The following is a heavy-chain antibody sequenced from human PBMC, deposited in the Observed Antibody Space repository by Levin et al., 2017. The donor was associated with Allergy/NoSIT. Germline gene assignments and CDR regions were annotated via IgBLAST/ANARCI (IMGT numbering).Heavy chain of an antibody. CDR3: AKDLPGGVAVAGDSDAFDI. V-gene: IGHV3-23*01. CDR2: ISGSGGST. CDR1: GFTFSSYA. Sequence: GGSLRLSCAASGFTFSSYAMSWVRQAPGKGLEWVSAISGSGGSTYYADSVKGRFTISRDNSKNTLYLQMNSLRAEDTAVYYCAKDLPGGVAVAGDSDAFDIWGQGTMVTVSS. J-gene: IGHJ3*02. D-gene: IGHD6-19*01.